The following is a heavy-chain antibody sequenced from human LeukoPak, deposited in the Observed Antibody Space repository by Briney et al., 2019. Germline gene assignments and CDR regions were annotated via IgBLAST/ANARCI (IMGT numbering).Heavy chain of an antibody. Sequence: SETLSLTCTVSGGSISSYYCSWIRQPAGKGLEWIGRIYTSGSTNYNPSLKSRVTMSVDTSKNQFSLKLSSVTAADTAVYYCAREAVANYYYYMDVWGKGTTVTISS. CDR3: AREAVANYYYYMDV. J-gene: IGHJ6*03. CDR2: IYTSGST. V-gene: IGHV4-4*07. D-gene: IGHD6-19*01. CDR1: GGSISSYY.